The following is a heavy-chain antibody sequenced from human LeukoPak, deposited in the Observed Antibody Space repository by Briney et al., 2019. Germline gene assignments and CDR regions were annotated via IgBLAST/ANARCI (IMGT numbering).Heavy chain of an antibody. CDR2: IYYSGST. J-gene: IGHJ4*02. V-gene: IGHV4-30-4*01. CDR3: ARDAEIWGSYRLPL. Sequence: SETLSLTCTVSGGSISSGDYYWSWIRQPPGKGLEWIGYIYYSGSTYYHPSLKSRVTISVDTSKNQFSLKLSSVTAADTAVYYCARDAEIWGSYRLPLWGQGTLVTVSS. CDR1: GGSISSGDYY. D-gene: IGHD3-16*02.